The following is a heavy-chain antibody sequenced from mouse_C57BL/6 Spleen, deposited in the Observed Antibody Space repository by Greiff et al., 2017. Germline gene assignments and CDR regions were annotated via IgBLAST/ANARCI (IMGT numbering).Heavy chain of an antibody. CDR3: ARRGDDGWFAD. CDR1: GFTFSSYG. V-gene: IGHV5-6*01. Sequence: EVPLVESGGGLVQPGGSLKLSCASSGFTFSSYGMSWVRQTPDKRLEWVATISSGGSYTYYPDTVQGRFIISRDNAKNTLYLQMSSLKSEDTAMYYCARRGDDGWFADWGQGTMVTVSA. J-gene: IGHJ3*01. CDR2: ISSGGSYT.